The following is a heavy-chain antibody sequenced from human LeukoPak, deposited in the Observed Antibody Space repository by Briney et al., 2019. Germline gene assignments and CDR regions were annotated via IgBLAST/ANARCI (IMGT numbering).Heavy chain of an antibody. CDR2: INPSGGST. J-gene: IGHJ4*02. Sequence: GASVKVSCKASGYSFINYYIHWVRQAPGQGLEWMGIINPSGGSTSFAQKFQGRVNMTRAMSTSTVYLELNSLRSEDTAVYYCARAWEAVAGNSAVTAGWGQAWPVTVSS. CDR3: ARAWEAVAGNSAVTAG. D-gene: IGHD4-23*01. CDR1: GYSFINYY. V-gene: IGHV1-46*01.